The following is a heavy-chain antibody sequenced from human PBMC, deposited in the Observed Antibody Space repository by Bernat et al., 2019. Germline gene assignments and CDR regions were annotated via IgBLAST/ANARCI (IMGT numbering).Heavy chain of an antibody. D-gene: IGHD4-11*01. J-gene: IGHJ6*02. Sequence: QVQLVESGGGLVKPGGSLRLSCAASGFTFSDYYMSWIRQAPGKGLEWVSYIISSGSTIYYADSVTGRFTISRDNAKNSLYLQMNSLRAEDTAVYYCARDLEMTTVTRGSYYYYYGMDVWGQGTTVTVSS. CDR2: IISSGSTI. CDR3: ARDLEMTTVTRGSYYYYYGMDV. CDR1: GFTFSDYY. V-gene: IGHV3-11*01.